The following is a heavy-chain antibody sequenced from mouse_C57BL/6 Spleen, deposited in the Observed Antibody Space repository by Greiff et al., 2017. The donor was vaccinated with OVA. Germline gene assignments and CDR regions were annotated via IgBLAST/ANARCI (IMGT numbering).Heavy chain of an antibody. CDR3: ARHEDRTTVVATWDYAMDY. J-gene: IGHJ4*01. V-gene: IGHV1-62-2*01. Sequence: VQLQQSGAELVKPGASVKLSCKASGYTFTEYTIHWVKQRSGQGLEWIGWFYPGSGSIKYNEKFKDKATLTADKSSSTVYMELSRLTSEDSAVYFCARHEDRTTVVATWDYAMDYWGQGTSVTVSS. CDR2: FYPGSGSI. CDR1: GYTFTEYT. D-gene: IGHD1-1*01.